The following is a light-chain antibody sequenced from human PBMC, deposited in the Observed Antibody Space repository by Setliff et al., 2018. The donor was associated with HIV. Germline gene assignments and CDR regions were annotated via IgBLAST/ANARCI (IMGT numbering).Light chain of an antibody. CDR3: QSYDSRLRGI. CDR1: SSNIGSNT. J-gene: IGLJ2*01. V-gene: IGLV1-44*01. Sequence: KRVNISCSGSSSNIGSNTVNWYQRLPGTAPRLLIYSNNKRPSGVPDRFSGSKSGTSASLAITGLQAEDEADYYCQSYDSRLRGIFGGGTKVTVL. CDR2: SNN.